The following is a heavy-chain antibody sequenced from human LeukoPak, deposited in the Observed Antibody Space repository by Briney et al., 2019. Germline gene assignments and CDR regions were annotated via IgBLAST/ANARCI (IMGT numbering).Heavy chain of an antibody. D-gene: IGHD4-23*01. CDR1: GFTFSSYA. V-gene: IGHV3-30*04. CDR2: ISYDGSNK. J-gene: IGHJ3*02. CDR3: ARASRDYGGNGGGAFDI. Sequence: GGSLRLSCAASGFTFSSYAMHWVRQAPGKGLEWVAVISYDGSNKYYADSVKGRFTISRDNSKNTLYLQMNSLRAEDTAVYYCARASRDYGGNGGGAFDIWGQGTMVTVSS.